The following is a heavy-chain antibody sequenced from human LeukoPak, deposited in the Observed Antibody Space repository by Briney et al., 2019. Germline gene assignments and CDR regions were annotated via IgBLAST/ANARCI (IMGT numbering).Heavy chain of an antibody. V-gene: IGHV4-4*07. CDR2: IYTSGST. CDR1: GGSISSYY. CDR3: ARGLRLLLSNWFDP. J-gene: IGHJ5*02. D-gene: IGHD3-22*01. Sequence: PSETLSLPCTASGGSISSYYWSWIRQPAGKGLEWIGRIYTSGSTNHNPSLKSRVTMSVDTSKNQFSLKLSSVTAADTAVYYCARGLRLLLSNWFDPWGQGTLVTVSS.